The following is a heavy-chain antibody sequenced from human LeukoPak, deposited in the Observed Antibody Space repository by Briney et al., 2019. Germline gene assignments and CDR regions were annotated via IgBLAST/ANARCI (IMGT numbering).Heavy chain of an antibody. CDR3: ARSRRNYYGMDV. Sequence: ASVKVSCKASGYSFTSNYIHWVRQAPGQGLEWMGIINPSGGSTSYAQKFQGRVPMTRDTSTSTVYMELSSLRSEDTAVYYCARSRRNYYGMDVWGQGTTVTVSS. D-gene: IGHD2-2*01. CDR1: GYSFTSNY. CDR2: INPSGGST. J-gene: IGHJ6*02. V-gene: IGHV1-46*01.